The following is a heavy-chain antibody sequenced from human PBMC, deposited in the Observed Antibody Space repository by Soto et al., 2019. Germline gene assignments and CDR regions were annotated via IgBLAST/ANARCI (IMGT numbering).Heavy chain of an antibody. J-gene: IGHJ4*02. Sequence: SETLSLTCAVYGGSFSAYYWSWIRQPPGKGLEWIGEINHSGGTSYSPSLKSRVTISVDTSKSQFSLKLTSVTAADRAVYYCASPLFEYSSSPAFDYWRQGTLVTVSS. D-gene: IGHD6-6*01. CDR3: ASPLFEYSSSPAFDY. CDR1: GGSFSAYY. CDR2: INHSGGT. V-gene: IGHV4-34*01.